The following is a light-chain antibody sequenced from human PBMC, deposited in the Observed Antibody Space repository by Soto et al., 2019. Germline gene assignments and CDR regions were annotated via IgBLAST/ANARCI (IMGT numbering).Light chain of an antibody. CDR2: DAS. Sequence: EIVLTQSPATLSLSPGERATLSCRASQSVSSYFAWYQQKPGQAPRLLIYDASSRATGIPARFSGSGSVTGFTLTISTPEPKDFALYDCQQRSDWPLTFGQGPKV. J-gene: IGKJ1*01. CDR1: QSVSSY. V-gene: IGKV3-11*01. CDR3: QQRSDWPLT.